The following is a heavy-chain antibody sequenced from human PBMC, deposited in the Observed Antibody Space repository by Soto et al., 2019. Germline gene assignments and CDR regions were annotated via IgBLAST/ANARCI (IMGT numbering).Heavy chain of an antibody. CDR2: IYHSGST. Sequence: QLQLQESGSGLVKPSQTLSLTCAVSGGSISSGGYSWSWIRQPPGKGLEWIGYIYHSGSTYYNPSLKRRVTISVYRAKNQFSLMLSSVTAADTAVYDGAEEGGLPRYYWGQGTLVTVSS. D-gene: IGHD5-12*01. CDR1: GGSISSGGYS. V-gene: IGHV4-30-2*01. J-gene: IGHJ4*02. CDR3: AEEGGLPRYY.